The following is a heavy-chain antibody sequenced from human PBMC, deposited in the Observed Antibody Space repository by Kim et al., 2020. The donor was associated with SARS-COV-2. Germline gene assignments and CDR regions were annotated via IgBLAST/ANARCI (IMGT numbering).Heavy chain of an antibody. V-gene: IGHV3-23*01. Sequence: GGNTDYADSVKGRFTISRDNSKNTVCLQMSSLRDGDTAVYYCARSGSPDYWGPGTLVTVSS. J-gene: IGHJ4*02. D-gene: IGHD3-3*01. CDR3: ARSGSPDY. CDR2: GGNT.